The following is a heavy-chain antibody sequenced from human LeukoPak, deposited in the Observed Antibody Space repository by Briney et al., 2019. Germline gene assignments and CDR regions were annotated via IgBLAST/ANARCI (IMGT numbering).Heavy chain of an antibody. V-gene: IGHV3-9*01. D-gene: IGHD4-23*01. J-gene: IGHJ4*02. CDR3: ARGYGCNTYYFDY. CDR1: GFTFDDYA. CDR2: ISWNSGSI. Sequence: GGSLRLSCAASGFTFDDYAMHWVRQAPGKGLEWVSGISWNSGSIGYADSVKGRFTISRDNAKNSLYLQMNSLRAEDTALYYCARGYGCNTYYFDYWGQGTLVTVSS.